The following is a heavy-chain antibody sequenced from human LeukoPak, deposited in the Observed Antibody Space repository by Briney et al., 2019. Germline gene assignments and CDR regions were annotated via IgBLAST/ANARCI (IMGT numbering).Heavy chain of an antibody. Sequence: SVKVSCKASGGTFSSYAISWVRQTPGQGREWMGRIIPILGIANYAQKFQGRVTITADKSTSTAYMELSSLRSQDTAVYYCARDLRGYGMDVWGQGTTVTVSS. CDR2: IIPILGIA. D-gene: IGHD3-10*01. V-gene: IGHV1-69*04. CDR1: GGTFSSYA. CDR3: ARDLRGYGMDV. J-gene: IGHJ6*02.